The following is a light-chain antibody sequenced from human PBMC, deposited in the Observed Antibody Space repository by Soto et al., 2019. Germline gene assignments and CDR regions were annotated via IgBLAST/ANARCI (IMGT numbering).Light chain of an antibody. CDR3: QQYDNLPPALT. Sequence: DIQMTQSPSSLSASVGDRVTITCQASQDISNYLNWYQQKPGKAPKLLIYDASNLETGVPSRFSGSGSGTDFTFTISSLQPEDIATYYCQQYDNLPPALTFGGGTKVDIK. V-gene: IGKV1-33*01. CDR2: DAS. J-gene: IGKJ4*01. CDR1: QDISNY.